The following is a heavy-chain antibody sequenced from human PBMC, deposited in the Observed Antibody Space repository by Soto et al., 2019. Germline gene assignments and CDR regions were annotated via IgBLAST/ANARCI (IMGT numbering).Heavy chain of an antibody. D-gene: IGHD3-10*01. J-gene: IGHJ4*02. CDR2: IYWDDDK. Sequence: QITLKESGPPLVRPTQTLTLTCTFSGFSLTTSGVGVGWIRQPPGKALEWLAVIYWDDDKRYSSSLKSRLTIXTDRSXXQVVLTMTNMDPVDTATYYCAHHPYYGLGSYSFDYWGQGTLVTVSS. V-gene: IGHV2-5*02. CDR3: AHHPYYGLGSYSFDY. CDR1: GFSLTTSGVG.